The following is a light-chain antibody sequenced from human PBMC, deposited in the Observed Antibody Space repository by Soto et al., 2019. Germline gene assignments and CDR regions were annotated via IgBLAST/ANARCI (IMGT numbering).Light chain of an antibody. Sequence: SYELTQPLSVSVAPGQMARISCWGDNIGSKTVHWYQQKPGQAPMVVVYDDSDRPSGIPERFSGSNSGNTATLTISGVEAGDEADYFCQVWDSGSDHPVFGGGTKLTVL. CDR2: DDS. V-gene: IGLV3-21*02. CDR3: QVWDSGSDHPV. CDR1: NIGSKT. J-gene: IGLJ3*02.